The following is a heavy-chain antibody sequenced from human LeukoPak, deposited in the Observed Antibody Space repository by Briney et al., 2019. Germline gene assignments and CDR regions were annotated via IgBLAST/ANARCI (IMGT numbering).Heavy chain of an antibody. CDR3: AREGGSIDWFDP. V-gene: IGHV1-8*01. CDR2: MNPNSGNT. CDR1: GYTFTSYD. D-gene: IGHD3-16*01. J-gene: IGHJ5*02. Sequence: ASVKVSCKASGYTFTSYDINRVRQATGQGLEWMGWMNPNSGNTGYAQKFQGRVTMTRNTSISTAYMELSSLRSEDTAVYYCAREGGSIDWFDPWGQGTLVTVSS.